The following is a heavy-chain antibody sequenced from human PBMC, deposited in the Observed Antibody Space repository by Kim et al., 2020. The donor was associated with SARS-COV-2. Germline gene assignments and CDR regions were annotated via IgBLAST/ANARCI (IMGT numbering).Heavy chain of an antibody. CDR1: GFTFSSYA. Sequence: GGSLRLSCAASGFTFSSYAMSWVRQAPGKGLEWVSAISGSGGSTYYADSVKGRFTISRDNSKNTLYLQMNSLRAEDTAVYYCAKEGVFLGPGYNWFDPWGQGTLVTVSS. CDR2: ISGSGGST. V-gene: IGHV3-23*01. J-gene: IGHJ5*02. CDR3: AKEGVFLGPGYNWFDP. D-gene: IGHD3-16*01.